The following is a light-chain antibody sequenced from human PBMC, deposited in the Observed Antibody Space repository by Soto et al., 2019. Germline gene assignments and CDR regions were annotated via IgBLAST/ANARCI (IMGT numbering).Light chain of an antibody. Sequence: DIQMTQSPSTLSASVVDRVTMACRASQSISSWLAWYQQKPGKAPKLLIYKASSLESGVPSRFSGSGSGTEFTLNISSLQSDDFATYYCQQYNSYSPVTFGGGTNVEIK. CDR3: QQYNSYSPVT. CDR1: QSISSW. V-gene: IGKV1-5*03. J-gene: IGKJ4*01. CDR2: KAS.